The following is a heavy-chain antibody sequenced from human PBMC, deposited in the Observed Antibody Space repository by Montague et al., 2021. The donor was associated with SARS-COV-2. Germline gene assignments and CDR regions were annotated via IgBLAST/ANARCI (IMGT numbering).Heavy chain of an antibody. Sequence: SLRLSCAASGFTVSSNYMSWVRQAPGKGLEWVSVIYSGGSTYYADSVKGRFTISRHNSKNTLYLQMNGLGAEDTAVYYCARDLTYGSGRSYYYYGMDVWGQGTTVTVSS. CDR3: ARDLTYGSGRSYYYYGMDV. D-gene: IGHD3-10*01. CDR1: GFTVSSNY. V-gene: IGHV3-53*04. J-gene: IGHJ6*02. CDR2: IYSGGST.